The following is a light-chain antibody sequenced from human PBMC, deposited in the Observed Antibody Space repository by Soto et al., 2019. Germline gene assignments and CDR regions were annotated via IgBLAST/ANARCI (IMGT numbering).Light chain of an antibody. CDR3: QQYDRSPL. V-gene: IGKV3-20*01. CDR2: AAS. J-gene: IGKJ4*01. CDR1: QSVRNSH. Sequence: VLTRSPATLSLSPGERAILSCRASQSVRNSHLAWYQQKRGQSPRLLIYAASSRATGISDRFSGSGSGTDFTLTISRLEPEDFAVYYCQQYDRSPLFGGGTKVE.